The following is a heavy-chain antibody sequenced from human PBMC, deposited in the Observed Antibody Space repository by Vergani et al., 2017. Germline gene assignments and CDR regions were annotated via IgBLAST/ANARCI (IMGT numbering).Heavy chain of an antibody. CDR2: INHSGST. CDR1: GGSFTGDY. D-gene: IGHD4-17*01. Sequence: QVQLQQWGVGLLKPSETLSLTCAVSGGSFTGDYWSWIRQPPGKGLEWIGEINHSGSTNYNPSLKSLLTISVDTSKNQFSLKLGSVSAADTPVYYCARALFQRSRRCWFDPWGQGTLVTVSS. CDR3: ARALFQRSRRCWFDP. V-gene: IGHV4-34*01. J-gene: IGHJ5*02.